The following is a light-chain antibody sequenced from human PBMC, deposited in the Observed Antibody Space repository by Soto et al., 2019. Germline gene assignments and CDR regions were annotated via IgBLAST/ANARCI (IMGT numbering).Light chain of an antibody. J-gene: IGLJ3*02. CDR1: SSNIGAPYN. V-gene: IGLV1-40*01. CDR3: QSFDLSQTWV. CDR2: GNT. Sequence: QAVVTQPPSVSGAPGQRVTISCTGGSSNIGAPYNVHWYQQLPGTAPKLLIYGNTNRPSGVPDRFSGSKSGTSASLAITGLQPEDEADYYCQSFDLSQTWVFGGGTKLTVL.